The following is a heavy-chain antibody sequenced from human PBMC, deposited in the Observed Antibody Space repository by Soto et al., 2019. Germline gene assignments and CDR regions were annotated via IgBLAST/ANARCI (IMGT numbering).Heavy chain of an antibody. CDR3: AKFFVETGGSSGWPWSFHY. Sequence: EVQLLESGGGLVQPGRSLRLSCAASGFTFSSYAMSWVRQAPGKGLEWVSAISGSGGTTYYADSVKGRFTISRDHSKNPLFLQMNSLGAEDTAVYYCAKFFVETGGSSGWPWSFHYWGQGTLVTVSS. J-gene: IGHJ4*02. CDR2: ISGSGGTT. CDR1: GFTFSSYA. V-gene: IGHV3-23*01. D-gene: IGHD6-25*01.